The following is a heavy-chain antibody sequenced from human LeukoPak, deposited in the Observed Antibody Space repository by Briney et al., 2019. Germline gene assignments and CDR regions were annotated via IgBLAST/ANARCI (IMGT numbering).Heavy chain of an antibody. CDR3: ARVFHYYGSGYFDY. J-gene: IGHJ4*02. CDR1: GGSISSYY. CDR2: IYYSGST. V-gene: IGHV4-59*01. D-gene: IGHD3-10*01. Sequence: PSETLSLTCTVSGGSISSYYWSWIRQPPGKGLEWIGYIYYSGSTNYNPSLKSRVTISVDTSKNQFSLKLSSVTAADTAVSYCARVFHYYGSGYFDYWGQGTLVTVSS.